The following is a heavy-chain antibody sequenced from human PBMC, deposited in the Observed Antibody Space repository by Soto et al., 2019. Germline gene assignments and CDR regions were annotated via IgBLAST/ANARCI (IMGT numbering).Heavy chain of an antibody. CDR3: ARNPVGVTHFVY. CDR2: IYYMGRT. J-gene: IGHJ4*01. Sequence: SESLSLTCTVDSISTYYWNWIRQSPGKGLERIGYIYYMGRTNYNPSLRSRVTMSIDTSRNQFSLKLRSLTAADTAVYYCARNPVGVTHFVYWGHGALFSSPQ. V-gene: IGHV4-59*01. D-gene: IGHD1-26*01. CDR1: SISTYY.